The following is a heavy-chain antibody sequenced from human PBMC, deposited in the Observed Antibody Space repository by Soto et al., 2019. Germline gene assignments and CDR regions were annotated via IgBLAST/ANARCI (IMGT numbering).Heavy chain of an antibody. V-gene: IGHV1-2*02. CDR3: ARVLGYCSSTSCFGSFRY. Sequence: GASVKVSCKASGYTFTGYYMHWVRQAPGQGLGWMGWINPNSGGTNYAQKFQGRVTMTRDTSISTAYMELSRLRSDDTAVYYCARVLGYCSSTSCFGSFRYWGQGTLVTVSS. D-gene: IGHD2-2*01. J-gene: IGHJ4*02. CDR2: INPNSGGT. CDR1: GYTFTGYY.